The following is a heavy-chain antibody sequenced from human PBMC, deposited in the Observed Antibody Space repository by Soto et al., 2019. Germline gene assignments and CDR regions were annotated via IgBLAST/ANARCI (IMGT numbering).Heavy chain of an antibody. V-gene: IGHV3-30-3*01. CDR1: GFTFSSYA. CDR2: ISYDGSNK. Sequence: GGSLRLSCAASGFTFSSYAMHWVRQAPGKGLEWVAVISYDGSNKYYADSVKGRFTISRDNSKNTLYLQMNSLRAEDTAVYYCARDRATVTTRYYYYGMDVWGQGTTVTVSS. J-gene: IGHJ6*02. D-gene: IGHD4-4*01. CDR3: ARDRATVTTRYYYYGMDV.